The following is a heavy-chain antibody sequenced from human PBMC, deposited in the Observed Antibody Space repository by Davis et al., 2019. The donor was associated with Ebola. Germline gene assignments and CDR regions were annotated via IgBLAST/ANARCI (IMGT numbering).Heavy chain of an antibody. D-gene: IGHD5-18*01. CDR3: TTVGGYIYGKRDY. J-gene: IGHJ4*02. CDR1: GFAFSNAW. Sequence: PGGSLRLSCAVSGFAFSNAWMNWVRQAPGKGLEWVGRIKRKADGGTTDHAAPVKGRFTITREDSKNTLYLQMNSLKTEDTAVYYCTTVGGYIYGKRDYWGQGALVTVSS. CDR2: IKRKADGGTT. V-gene: IGHV3-15*07.